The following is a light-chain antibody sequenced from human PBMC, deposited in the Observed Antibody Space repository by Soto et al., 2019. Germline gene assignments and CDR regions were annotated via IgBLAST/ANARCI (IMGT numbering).Light chain of an antibody. V-gene: IGKV3-20*01. Sequence: ETVLTQSRGPPXCSAVEIASLFCXXSQSVSSSYLAWYQQKPGQAPRLLIYGASSRATGIPDRFSGSGSGTDFTLTISRLEPEDFAVYYCQQYGSSPITFGQGTRLEIK. J-gene: IGKJ5*01. CDR1: QSVSSSY. CDR2: GAS. CDR3: QQYGSSPIT.